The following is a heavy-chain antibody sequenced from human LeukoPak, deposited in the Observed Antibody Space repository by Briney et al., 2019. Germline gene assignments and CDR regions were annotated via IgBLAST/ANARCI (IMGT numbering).Heavy chain of an antibody. V-gene: IGHV3-21*04. J-gene: IGHJ6*02. D-gene: IGHD2-15*01. CDR1: GFTFTSYS. CDR3: AKGYPYYYYGMDV. CDR2: ISSSSSYI. Sequence: GGSLRLSCAASGFTFTSYSMNWVRQAPGKGLEWVSSISSSSSYIYYADSVKGRFTISRDYSKNTLYLQMNSLRAEDTAVYYCAKGYPYYYYGMDVWGQGTTVTVSS.